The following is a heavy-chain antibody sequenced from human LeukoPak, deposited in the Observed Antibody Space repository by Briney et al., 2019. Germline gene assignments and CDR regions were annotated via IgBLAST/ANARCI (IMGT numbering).Heavy chain of an antibody. CDR1: GYTFTSYG. D-gene: IGHD4-23*01. CDR2: ISAYNGNT. J-gene: IGHJ3*02. CDR3: ARAGHDYSGNSGAYAFDI. V-gene: IGHV1-18*01. Sequence: ASVKVSCKASGYTFTSYGISWVRQAPGQGLEWMGWISAYNGNTNYAQKLQGRVTMTTDTSTSTAYMELRSLRSDDTAVYYCARAGHDYSGNSGAYAFDIWGQGTMVTVSS.